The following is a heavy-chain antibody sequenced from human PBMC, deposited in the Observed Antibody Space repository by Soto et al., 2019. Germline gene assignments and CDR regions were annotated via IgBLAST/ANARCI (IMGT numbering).Heavy chain of an antibody. J-gene: IGHJ5*02. Sequence: PSETLSLTCTVSGGSISTYYWNWIRQPPGKELEWIGYIYYSGNTNYNPSLKSRVTISVDTSKNQFSLKLSSVTAADTAVYYCAREDWRLRGSLGFDPWGQEILVTVSS. CDR3: AREDWRLRGSLGFDP. CDR1: GGSISTYY. CDR2: IYYSGNT. V-gene: IGHV4-59*01. D-gene: IGHD4-17*01.